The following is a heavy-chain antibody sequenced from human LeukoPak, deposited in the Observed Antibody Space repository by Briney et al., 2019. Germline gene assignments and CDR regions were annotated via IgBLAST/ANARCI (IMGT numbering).Heavy chain of an antibody. J-gene: IGHJ4*02. D-gene: IGHD3-10*01. CDR1: GGSTSSYY. CDR3: ARGNYDGYHY. CDR2: IYYSGST. Sequence: SETLSLTCTVSGGSTSSYYWSWIRQPPGKGLEWIGYIYYSGSTNYNPSLKSRVTISIDTSKNQFSLKLTSVTAADTAVYYCARGNYDGYHYWGQGTLVTVSS. V-gene: IGHV4-59*08.